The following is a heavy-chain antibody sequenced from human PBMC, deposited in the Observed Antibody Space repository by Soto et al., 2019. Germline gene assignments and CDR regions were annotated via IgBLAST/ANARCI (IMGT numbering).Heavy chain of an antibody. CDR3: ARDQVPAALLGSFDP. CDR2: INHSGGT. V-gene: IGHV4-34*01. J-gene: IGHJ5*01. CDR1: GGPLGVFY. Sequence: SDTLSLTFAACGGPLGVFYWSGIRQPPGKGLEWIGEINHSGGTNYNPSLKSRVTISVDTSKNQFSLKLSSVTAADTAVYYCARDQVPAALLGSFDPWGQGTLVTVSS. D-gene: IGHD2-2*01.